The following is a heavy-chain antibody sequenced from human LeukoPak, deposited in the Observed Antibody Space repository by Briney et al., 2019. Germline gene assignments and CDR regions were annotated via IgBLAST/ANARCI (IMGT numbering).Heavy chain of an antibody. CDR2: IYSGGST. CDR3: AREDGDPYSLFDY. V-gene: IGHV3-53*01. Sequence: GGSLRLSCAVPGFTVTSNYMTWVRQAPGKGLEWVSVIYSGGSTYYTDSVKGRFTISRDNSRNTLYLQMNSLRAEDTAVYYCAREDGDPYSLFDYGGQGTLVTVSS. CDR1: GFTVTSNY. D-gene: IGHD2-15*01. J-gene: IGHJ4*02.